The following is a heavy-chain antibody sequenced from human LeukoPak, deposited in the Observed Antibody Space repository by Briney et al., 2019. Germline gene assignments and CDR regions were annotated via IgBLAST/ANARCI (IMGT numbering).Heavy chain of an antibody. Sequence: PGGSLRLSCGASGFTSSSYAMSWVRQAPGKGLEWVSAISGSGGSTYYADSVKGRFTISRDNSKNTLYPQMNSLRAEDTAVYYCAKAAEHIMITFGGVIATPFDYWGQGTLVTVSS. CDR3: AKAAEHIMITFGGVIATPFDY. D-gene: IGHD3-16*02. CDR2: ISGSGGST. V-gene: IGHV3-23*01. J-gene: IGHJ4*02. CDR1: GFTSSSYA.